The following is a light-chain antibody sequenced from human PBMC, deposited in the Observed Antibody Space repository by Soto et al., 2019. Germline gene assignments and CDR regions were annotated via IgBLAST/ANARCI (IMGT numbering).Light chain of an antibody. J-gene: IGLJ1*01. CDR3: VSWDDSLSGLV. CDR2: SNN. CDR1: SANTGNNF. V-gene: IGLV1-47*02. Sequence: QSVLTQPPSASGTPGQRVTISCSGRSANTGNNFVCWYQQLPGAAPKLLIYSNNQRPSGVPDRFSGSKSGTSASLAISGLRSEDEGDYYCVSWDDSLSGLVFGTGTKVTVL.